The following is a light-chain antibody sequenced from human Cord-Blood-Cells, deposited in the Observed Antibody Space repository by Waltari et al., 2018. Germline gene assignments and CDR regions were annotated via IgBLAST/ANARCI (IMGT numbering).Light chain of an antibody. Sequence: SYELTQPPSVSVSPGQTASITCSGDKLGDKYACWYQQKPGQSPVLVIYQDSKLPAEIPGRFSRSNSGNTATLTIGGTQAMDEADYYCQAWDSSTVVFGGGTKLTVL. CDR2: QDS. V-gene: IGLV3-1*01. CDR1: KLGDKY. CDR3: QAWDSSTVV. J-gene: IGLJ2*01.